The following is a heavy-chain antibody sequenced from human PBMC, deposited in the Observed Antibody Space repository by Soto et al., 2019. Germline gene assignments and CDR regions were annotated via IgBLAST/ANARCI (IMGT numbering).Heavy chain of an antibody. J-gene: IGHJ1*01. CDR3: ARGGSSWSAEYYQH. Sequence: QVPLVQSGTEVKKPGASVKVSCKASGYTFSNYGISWVRQAPGKGPEWMGWISGYNGNTKYAQTLQGRVTMTTDTSTSTAYMELRSLRSDDTAVYYCARGGSSWSAEYYQHWGQGTLVIVSS. CDR1: GYTFSNYG. V-gene: IGHV1-18*01. D-gene: IGHD6-13*01. CDR2: ISGYNGNT.